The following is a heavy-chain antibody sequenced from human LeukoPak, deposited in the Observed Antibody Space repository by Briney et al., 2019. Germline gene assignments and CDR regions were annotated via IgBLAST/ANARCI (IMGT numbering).Heavy chain of an antibody. V-gene: IGHV4-34*01. Sequence: SETLSLTCAVYGGSFSGYYWSWIRQPPGKGLEWIGEINHSGSTNYNPSLKSRVTISVDTSKNQFSLKLSSVTAADTAVYYRARGRPDYYYGMDVWGQGTTVTVSS. CDR3: ARGRPDYYYGMDV. D-gene: IGHD6-6*01. CDR2: INHSGST. CDR1: GGSFSGYY. J-gene: IGHJ6*02.